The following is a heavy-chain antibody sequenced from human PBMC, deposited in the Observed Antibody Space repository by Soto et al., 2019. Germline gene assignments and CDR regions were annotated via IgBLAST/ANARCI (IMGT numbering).Heavy chain of an antibody. CDR3: AAREESWNGDAVDL. Sequence: EVQLVESGGGLVQPGGSLRLSCAASGFTVSNKHMTWVRQAPGKGLEWVSVLYTSGSTYDADSVKGRFTISTDNSKNTRYLQMGSLRPEDTAVYYCAAREESWNGDAVDLWGQGTMVTVSS. CDR1: GFTVSNKH. V-gene: IGHV3-66*01. J-gene: IGHJ3*01. CDR2: LYTSGST. D-gene: IGHD1-1*01.